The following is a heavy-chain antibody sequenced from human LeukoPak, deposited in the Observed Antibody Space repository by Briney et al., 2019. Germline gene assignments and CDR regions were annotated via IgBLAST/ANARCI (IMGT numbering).Heavy chain of an antibody. D-gene: IGHD3-22*01. CDR1: GYTFTSYA. J-gene: IGHJ4*02. CDR3: ARLGYYDSTADY. CDR2: IIPIFGTA. Sequence: SVKVSCKASGYTFTSYAISWVRQAPGQGLEWMGGIIPIFGTANYAQKFQGRVTITADESTSTAYMELSSLRSEDTAAYYCARLGYYDSTADYWGQGTLVTVSS. V-gene: IGHV1-69*13.